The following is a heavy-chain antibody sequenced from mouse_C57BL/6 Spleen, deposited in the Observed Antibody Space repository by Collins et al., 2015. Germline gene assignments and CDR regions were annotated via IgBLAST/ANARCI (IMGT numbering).Heavy chain of an antibody. CDR1: GYTFTSYW. J-gene: IGHJ3*01. CDR3: ARSGYSNHGGFAY. CDR2: IYPGSGST. Sequence: QVQLQQPGAELVKPGASVKMSCKASGYTFTSYWITWVKQRPGQGLEWIGDIYPGSGSTNYNEKFKSKATLTVDTSSSTAYMQLSSLTSKDSAVYYCARSGYSNHGGFAYWGQGTLVTVSA. V-gene: IGHV1-55*01. D-gene: IGHD2-5*01.